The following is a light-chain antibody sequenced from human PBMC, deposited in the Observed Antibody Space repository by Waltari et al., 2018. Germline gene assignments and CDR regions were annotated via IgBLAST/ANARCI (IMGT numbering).Light chain of an antibody. V-gene: IGLV3-9*01. CDR1: NIGRKN. Sequence: SYELTQPLSVSVAPGQTARITCGENNIGRKNVQWYLQKPGQAPVMVIYSDSNRPSGIPERFSGSNSGNTATLTISRAQAGDEADYYCQVWDSTTVVFGGGTKLTVL. CDR2: SDS. CDR3: QVWDSTTVV. J-gene: IGLJ2*01.